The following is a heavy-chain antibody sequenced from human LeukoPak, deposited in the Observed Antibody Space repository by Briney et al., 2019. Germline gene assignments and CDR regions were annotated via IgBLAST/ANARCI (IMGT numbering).Heavy chain of an antibody. Sequence: GGSLRLSCAASGFTFSSYSMNWVRQAPGKGLEWVSSISTSSSYIHYADSVKGRFTISRDNAKNSLYLQMNSLRAEDTAVYYCAKEIWPTVTIPGRTYFDYWGQGTLVTVSS. V-gene: IGHV3-21*01. CDR3: AKEIWPTVTIPGRTYFDY. J-gene: IGHJ4*02. D-gene: IGHD4-17*01. CDR2: ISTSSSYI. CDR1: GFTFSSYS.